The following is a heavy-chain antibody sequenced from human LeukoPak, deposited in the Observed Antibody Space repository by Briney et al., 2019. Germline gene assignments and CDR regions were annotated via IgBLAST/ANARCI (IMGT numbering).Heavy chain of an antibody. Sequence: SETLSLTCTVSGGSISSHYWSWIRQPPGKGLEWIGYIYYSGSTNYNPSLKSRVTISVDTSKNQFSLKLSSVTAADTAVYYCARKSYSSSSRWFDPWGQGTLVTVSS. CDR1: GGSISSHY. J-gene: IGHJ5*02. CDR2: IYYSGST. CDR3: ARKSYSSSSRWFDP. D-gene: IGHD6-6*01. V-gene: IGHV4-59*11.